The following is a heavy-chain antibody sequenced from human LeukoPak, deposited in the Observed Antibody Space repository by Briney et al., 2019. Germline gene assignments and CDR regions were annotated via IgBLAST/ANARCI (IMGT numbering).Heavy chain of an antibody. CDR2: IYYSGST. CDR3: ARHNAHFDY. V-gene: IGHV4-59*01. Sequence: SETLSLTCTVSGGSISSYYWSWIRQPPGKGLEWIGYIYYSGSTNYNPSLKSRVTISVDTSKNQFSLKLSSVTAADTVVYYCARHNAHFDYWGQGTLVTVSS. CDR1: GGSISSYY. J-gene: IGHJ4*02. D-gene: IGHD1-14*01.